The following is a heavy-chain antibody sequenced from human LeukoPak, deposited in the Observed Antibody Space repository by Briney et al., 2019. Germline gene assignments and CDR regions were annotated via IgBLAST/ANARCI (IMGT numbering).Heavy chain of an antibody. CDR1: GFTFSSYE. J-gene: IGHJ4*02. CDR3: ARDRYYGSGSYFY. D-gene: IGHD3-10*01. CDR2: IKQDGSEK. Sequence: GGSLRLSCAASGFTFSSYEMNWVRQAPGKGLEWVANIKQDGSEKYYVDSVKGRFTISRDNAKNSLYLQMNSLRAEDTAVYYCARDRYYGSGSYFYWGQGTLVTVSS. V-gene: IGHV3-7*01.